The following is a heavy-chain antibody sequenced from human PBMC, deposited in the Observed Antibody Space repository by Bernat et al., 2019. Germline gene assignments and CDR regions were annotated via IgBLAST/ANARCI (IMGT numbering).Heavy chain of an antibody. J-gene: IGHJ3*02. D-gene: IGHD3-22*01. CDR1: AGSISSNNYF. CDR2: IYSSGST. Sequence: QLQLQESGPGLVKPSETLSLTCTVSAGSISSNNYFWGWIREPPGKGLEWIGSIYSSGSTYYNPSLKGRVTISVDTSKNQFSLKLTSVTAADTAVYYCATLWSATYSYASSGYYGRDAFDTWGQGTMVTVSS. V-gene: IGHV4-39*01. CDR3: ATLWSATYSYASSGYYGRDAFDT.